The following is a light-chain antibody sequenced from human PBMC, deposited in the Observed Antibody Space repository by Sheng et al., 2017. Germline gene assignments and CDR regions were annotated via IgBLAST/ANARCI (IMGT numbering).Light chain of an antibody. J-gene: IGKJ4*01. CDR1: QGIDNY. Sequence: DIQMTQSPSSLSASVGDRVTITCRASQGIDNYLGWYQQKPGKAPNLLIFAASTLQSGVPSRFSGSGSGTDFTLTISSLQPEDFATYYCQQLNSYPLTFGGGTQVEIK. CDR3: QQLNSYPLT. CDR2: AAS. V-gene: IGKV1-9*01.